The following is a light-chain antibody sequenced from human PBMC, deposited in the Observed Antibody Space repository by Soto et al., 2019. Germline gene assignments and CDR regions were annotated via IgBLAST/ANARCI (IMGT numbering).Light chain of an antibody. CDR1: SSNIGSNY. J-gene: IGLJ1*01. CDR3: AAWDDSLSGFDV. V-gene: IGLV1-47*01. Sequence: QSVLTQPPSASGTPGQRVTISCSGSSSNIGSNYVYWYQQLPGTAPKLLIYRNNQRPSGVPDRFSGSKSGTSASLAISGLRSEDEADYYCAAWDDSLSGFDVFRTGTKLTVL. CDR2: RNN.